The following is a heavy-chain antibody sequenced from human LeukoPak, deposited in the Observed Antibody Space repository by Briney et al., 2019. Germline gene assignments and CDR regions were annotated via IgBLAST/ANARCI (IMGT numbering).Heavy chain of an antibody. J-gene: IGHJ6*03. Sequence: ASVKVSCKASGYTFTSDDINWVRQATGQGLEWMGWMNPNSGNTGYAQKFQGRVTMTRNTSISTAYMELSSLRSEDTAVYYCAAATEWELQNYYYMDVWGKGTTVTVSS. D-gene: IGHD1-26*01. CDR3: AAATEWELQNYYYMDV. V-gene: IGHV1-8*01. CDR2: MNPNSGNT. CDR1: GYTFTSDD.